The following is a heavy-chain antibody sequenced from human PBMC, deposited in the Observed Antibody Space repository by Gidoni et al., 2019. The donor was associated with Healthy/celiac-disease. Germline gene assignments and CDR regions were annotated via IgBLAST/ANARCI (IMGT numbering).Heavy chain of an antibody. Sequence: QVQLVQSGAEVKKPGSSVKVSCKASGGTFSSYAISWVRQDPGQGLKWLGRIIPILGIANYAQKFQGRVTITADKSTSTAYMELSSLRSEDTAVYYCARESRVRGVIIFDYWGQGTLVTVSS. D-gene: IGHD3-10*01. J-gene: IGHJ4*02. CDR2: IIPILGIA. CDR1: GGTFSSYA. CDR3: ARESRVRGVIIFDY. V-gene: IGHV1-69*04.